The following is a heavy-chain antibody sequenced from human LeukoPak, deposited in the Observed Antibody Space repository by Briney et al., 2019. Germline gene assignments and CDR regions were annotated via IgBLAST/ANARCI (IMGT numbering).Heavy chain of an antibody. Sequence: SQTLSLTCTVSGGSISSGGYYWSWIRQHPGKGLEGIGYIYYSGSTYYNPSLKSRVTISVDTSKNQFSLKLSSVTAADTAVYYCARVNWQQLVLDYWGQGTLVNLSS. D-gene: IGHD6-13*01. CDR2: IYYSGST. V-gene: IGHV4-31*03. J-gene: IGHJ4*02. CDR3: ARVNWQQLVLDY. CDR1: GGSISSGGYY.